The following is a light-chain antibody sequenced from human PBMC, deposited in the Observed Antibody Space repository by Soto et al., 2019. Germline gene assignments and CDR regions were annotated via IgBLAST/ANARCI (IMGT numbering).Light chain of an antibody. CDR2: AAF. J-gene: IGKJ1*01. CDR1: EDINSR. CDR3: QQYNSYPWT. V-gene: IGKV1D-16*01. Sequence: DIQMTQSPSSVSASVGDRVTISCRASEDINSRLAWYQQKPGNAPKLLIYAAFILQSGVPSRFSGYGSGTEFTLTISSLQPDDFATYYCQQYNSYPWTFGQGTKVEIK.